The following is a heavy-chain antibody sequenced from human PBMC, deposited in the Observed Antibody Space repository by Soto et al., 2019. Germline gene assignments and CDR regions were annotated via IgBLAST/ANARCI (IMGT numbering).Heavy chain of an antibody. J-gene: IGHJ4*02. CDR3: AREDGIVGATSAFDY. Sequence: EVLLVESGGGLVKPGGFLRLSCAASGFTFSTYNMNWVRQAPGKGLEWVSSINGRGNYIYYTDAVKGRFTISRDNAKTSLYLQMNSLRAEDTAVYYCAREDGIVGATSAFDYWGPGNPGHRLI. V-gene: IGHV3-21*01. D-gene: IGHD1-26*01. CDR1: GFTFSTYN. CDR2: INGRGNYI.